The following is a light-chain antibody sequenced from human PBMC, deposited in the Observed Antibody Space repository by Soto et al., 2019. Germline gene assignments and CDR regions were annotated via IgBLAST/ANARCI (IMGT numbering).Light chain of an antibody. CDR2: GAS. J-gene: IGKJ1*01. CDR3: QQYNNWPQRT. Sequence: IVLAQSPATLPVSPGEKAPPFSRVTQTIGNQLAWYLRRPGQAPRLLMYGASTRATGIPARFSGSGSGTEFTLTISSLQSEDFAVYYCQQYNNWPQRTFGQGTKV. CDR1: QTIGNQ. V-gene: IGKV3-15*01.